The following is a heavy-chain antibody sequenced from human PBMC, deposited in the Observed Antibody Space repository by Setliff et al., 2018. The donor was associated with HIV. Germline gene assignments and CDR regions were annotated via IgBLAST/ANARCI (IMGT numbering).Heavy chain of an antibody. D-gene: IGHD4-17*01. J-gene: IGHJ4*02. CDR1: GYMFIAYG. V-gene: IGHV1-18*01. CDR3: AREAVDDYARYFDY. CDR2: IGPYNGRT. Sequence: ASVKVSCKTSGYMFIAYGMSWVRRAPGQGLEWMGWIGPYNGRTGYAQEFQGRVSLTIDTSASTAYMELRSLRSDDTAVYYCAREAVDDYARYFDYWGQGSLVTVSS.